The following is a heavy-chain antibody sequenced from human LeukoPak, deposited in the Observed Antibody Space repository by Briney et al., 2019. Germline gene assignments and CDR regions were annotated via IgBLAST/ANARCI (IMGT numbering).Heavy chain of an antibody. CDR1: GFTFSSYS. CDR3: AREGYGDYGWLDP. D-gene: IGHD4-17*01. V-gene: IGHV3-21*01. Sequence: PGGSLRLSCAASGFTFSSYSMNWVRQAPGMGLEWVSSITYSSSYKYYADSVKGRFTISRDNAKNSLYLEMNSLRAEDTAVYYCAREGYGDYGWLDPWGQGTLVTVSS. J-gene: IGHJ5*02. CDR2: ITYSSSYK.